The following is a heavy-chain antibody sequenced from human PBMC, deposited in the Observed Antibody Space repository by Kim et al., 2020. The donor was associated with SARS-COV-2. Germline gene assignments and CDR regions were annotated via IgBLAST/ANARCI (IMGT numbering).Heavy chain of an antibody. D-gene: IGHD2-15*01. CDR1: EFTFGDYA. CDR3: AKESIVVVPAAGGNWFDP. CDR2: ISWNSGSI. Sequence: GGSLRLSCAASEFTFGDYAMHWVRQAPGKGLEWVSGISWNSGSIGYADSVKGRFTISRDNAKNSLYLQMNSLRAEDTALYYCAKESIVVVPAAGGNWFDPWGQGTLVTVSS. V-gene: IGHV3-9*01. J-gene: IGHJ5*02.